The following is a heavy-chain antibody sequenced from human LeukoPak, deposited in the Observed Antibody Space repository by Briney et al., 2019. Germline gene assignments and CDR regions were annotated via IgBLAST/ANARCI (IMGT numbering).Heavy chain of an antibody. J-gene: IGHJ5*02. Sequence: SETLSLTCTVSGGSISTYYWNWIRQPPGKGLEWIGYIHYSGSSNYNPSLKSRVTISLDTSKNQFSLKLSSVTAADTAVYYCARQGAFDPWGQGTLVTVSS. CDR2: IHYSGSS. D-gene: IGHD1-26*01. CDR1: GGSISTYY. CDR3: ARQGAFDP. V-gene: IGHV4-59*01.